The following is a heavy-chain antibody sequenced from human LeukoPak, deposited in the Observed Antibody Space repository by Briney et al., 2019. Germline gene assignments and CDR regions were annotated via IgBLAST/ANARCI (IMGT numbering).Heavy chain of an antibody. CDR1: GGTFISYA. CDR2: IIPILGIA. V-gene: IGHV1-69*04. J-gene: IGHJ3*02. Sequence: SVKVSCKASGGTFISYAISWVRQAPGQGLEWMGRIIPILGIANYAQKFQGRVTITADKSTSTAYMELSSLRSEDTAVYYCASPSGTSIDAFDIWGQGTMVTVSS. D-gene: IGHD2-2*01. CDR3: ASPSGTSIDAFDI.